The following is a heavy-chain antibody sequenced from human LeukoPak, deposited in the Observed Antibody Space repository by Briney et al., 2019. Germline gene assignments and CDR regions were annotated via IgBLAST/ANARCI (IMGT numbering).Heavy chain of an antibody. CDR1: GFTFSSYW. CDR3: ARYGYSSFYYYYGMDV. CDR2: INSDGSST. Sequence: GGSLRLSCAASGFTFSSYWMHWVRQAPGKGLVWVSRINSDGSSTSYADSVKGRFTISRDNAKNTLYLQMNSLRAEDTAVYYCARYGYSSFYYYYGMDVWGQGTTVTVSS. J-gene: IGHJ6*02. V-gene: IGHV3-74*01. D-gene: IGHD2-21*01.